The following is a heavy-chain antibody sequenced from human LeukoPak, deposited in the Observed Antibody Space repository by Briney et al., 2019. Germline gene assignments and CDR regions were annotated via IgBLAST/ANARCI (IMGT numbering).Heavy chain of an antibody. Sequence: ATVEVSCKASGYTFFTDGVTWVRQAPRQGLEWMGWVSTYNGNTIAQKFQGRVTLTTDTSTSTAYMDLRSLKSDDTAVYYCARQYGDNSVSLDHWGQGTLVTVSS. CDR2: VSTYNGNT. J-gene: IGHJ4*02. V-gene: IGHV1-18*01. CDR3: ARQYGDNSVSLDH. CDR1: GYTFFTDG. D-gene: IGHD4-23*01.